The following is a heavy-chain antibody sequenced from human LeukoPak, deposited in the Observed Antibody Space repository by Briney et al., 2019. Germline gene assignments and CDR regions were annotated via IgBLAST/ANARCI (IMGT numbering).Heavy chain of an antibody. Sequence: PGGALRLSCAASGFTLSDHDMHWVRQVTGKGLEWVAVIFSSGDTCYRGSVKGRFTISRENAKNSLHLQMSSLRAGDTAVYYCTRVGLRGVTGDYHALDVWGQGTTVTVYS. CDR1: GFTLSDHD. V-gene: IGHV3-13*01. CDR2: IFSSGDT. CDR3: TRVGLRGVTGDYHALDV. D-gene: IGHD2-21*02. J-gene: IGHJ6*02.